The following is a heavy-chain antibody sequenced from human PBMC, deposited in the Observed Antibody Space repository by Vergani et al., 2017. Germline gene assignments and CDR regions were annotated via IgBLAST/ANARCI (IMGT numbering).Heavy chain of an antibody. V-gene: IGHV3-30*02. J-gene: IGHJ4*02. CDR2: IRYDGGKT. CDR1: GFSFRSNG. CDR3: AKMGSVVVTEVAYYFDY. Sequence: QVQLVESGGGGVQPGGSLRPAWAALGFSFRSNGMHWVRQAPGKGLEWVAFIRYDGGKTYYVDSVKGRFTISRDNSKNTVFLQMNRLRAEDTAVYYCAKMGSVVVTEVAYYFDYWGQGTLVTVSS. D-gene: IGHD2-21*02.